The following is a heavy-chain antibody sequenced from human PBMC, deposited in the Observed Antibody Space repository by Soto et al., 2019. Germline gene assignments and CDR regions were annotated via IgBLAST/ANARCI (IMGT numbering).Heavy chain of an antibody. D-gene: IGHD1-20*01. Sequence: EVQLLESGGGLVQPGGSLRLSCVAPGFTFTIYNMTWVRQAPGKGLEWVSVITGSGDYTNYADSVKGRFTISRDNSKNTLYLQMNSLRAEDTAVYFCARRITSSFDYWGQGTLVTVSS. J-gene: IGHJ4*02. CDR2: ITGSGDYT. CDR1: GFTFTIYN. V-gene: IGHV3-23*01. CDR3: ARRITSSFDY.